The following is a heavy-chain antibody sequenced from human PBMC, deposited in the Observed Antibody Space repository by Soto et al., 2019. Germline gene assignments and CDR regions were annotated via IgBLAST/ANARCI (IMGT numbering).Heavy chain of an antibody. CDR1: GFSLSTSGVG. J-gene: IGHJ5*02. Sequence: QITLKESGPTLVKPTQTLTLTCTFSGFSLSTSGVGVGWIRQPPGKALECLAVIYWDDDKRYSPSLKRRLTITKDTSKNQVVLTMTHMDTVDTGTYFCAKRSQASGRFQNWFDTWGQGTLVTVSS. D-gene: IGHD3-10*01. V-gene: IGHV2-5*02. CDR3: AKRSQASGRFQNWFDT. CDR2: IYWDDDK.